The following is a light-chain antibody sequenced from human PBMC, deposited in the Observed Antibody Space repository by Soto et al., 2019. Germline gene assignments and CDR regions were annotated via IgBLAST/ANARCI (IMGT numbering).Light chain of an antibody. Sequence: DIVMTQSPDSLAVSLGERATINCNSSHSVLSSSNNKNSIAWYQQKPVQPPRLLIYWASTRESGVPDRFSGSGSGTDFTITISSMHAEDVAVYFCSKYEQAXPWTFGRGTKV. V-gene: IGKV4-1*01. CDR2: WAS. CDR1: HSVLSSSNNKNS. CDR3: SKYEQAXPWT. J-gene: IGKJ1*01.